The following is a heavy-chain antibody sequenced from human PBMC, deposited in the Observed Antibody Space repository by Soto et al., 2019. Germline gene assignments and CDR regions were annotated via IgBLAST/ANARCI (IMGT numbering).Heavy chain of an antibody. CDR2: ISGSGGST. D-gene: IGHD4-17*01. CDR1: GFTFSSYA. J-gene: IGHJ4*02. Sequence: EVQLLESGGGLVQPGGSLRLSCAASGFTFSSYAMSWVRQAPGKGLEWVSAISGSGGSTYYADSVKGRYTISRDNTKNTLHMQMNRRRAEATAVYYWASWTTARLDFRGQRTLVTVSS. CDR3: ASWTTARLDF. V-gene: IGHV3-23*01.